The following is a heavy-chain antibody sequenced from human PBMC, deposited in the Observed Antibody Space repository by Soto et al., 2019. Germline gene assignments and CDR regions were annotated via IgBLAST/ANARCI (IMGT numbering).Heavy chain of an antibody. CDR3: ARNDFRSYGDAFDI. J-gene: IGHJ3*02. V-gene: IGHV4-39*01. CDR2: IYYSGST. Sequence: SETLSLTCTVSGGSISSSSYYWGWIRQPPGKGLEWIGSIYYSGSTYYNPSLKSRVTISVDTSKNQFSLKLSSVTAADTAVYYCARNDFRSYGDAFDIWGQGKMVTVSS. D-gene: IGHD5-18*01. CDR1: GGSISSSSYY.